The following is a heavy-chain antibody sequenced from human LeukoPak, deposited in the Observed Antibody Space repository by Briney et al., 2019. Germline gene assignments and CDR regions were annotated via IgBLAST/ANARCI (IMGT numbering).Heavy chain of an antibody. Sequence: PGGSLRLSCTGSGFNFSSYWMDWVRQAPGKGLQWVAHIKEDGSETEYVDSVKGRFILSRDNAKNSLYLQMNSLRAEDTAIYLCARDFRIYYGSGSYGSRFDPWGQGTLVTVSS. CDR2: IKEDGSET. CDR1: GFNFSSYW. CDR3: ARDFRIYYGSGSYGSRFDP. J-gene: IGHJ5*02. V-gene: IGHV3-7*01. D-gene: IGHD3-10*01.